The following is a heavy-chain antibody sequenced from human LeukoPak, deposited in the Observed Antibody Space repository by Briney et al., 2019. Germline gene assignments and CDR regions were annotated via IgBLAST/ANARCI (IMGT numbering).Heavy chain of an antibody. Sequence: SETLSLTCTVSGGSINSGSYYWVWIRQPPGKGLERIASIYYSGSTYYNPSLKSRVTISVDTSKNQFSLRLSSVTAADTAVYYCARPQYYFHYYMDVWGKGTTVTVSS. J-gene: IGHJ6*03. V-gene: IGHV4-39*01. CDR2: IYYSGST. CDR1: GGSINSGSYY. CDR3: ARPQYYFHYYMDV.